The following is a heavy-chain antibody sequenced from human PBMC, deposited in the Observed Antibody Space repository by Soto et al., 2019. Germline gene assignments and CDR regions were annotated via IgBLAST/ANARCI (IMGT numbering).Heavy chain of an antibody. CDR2: ISHSSNSI. CDR1: GFMLGSYS. V-gene: IGHV3-21*02. CDR3: VKSLVAAVGRVVFGS. D-gene: IGHD2-2*01. Sequence: EVQLVESGGGLVKPGGSLRLSCAASGFMLGSYSMNWVRQAPGKGLEWVASISHSSNSIYYSDSMKGRFTISRDTGKDSVPLLRHSLRADDPAVYYCVKSLVAAVGRVVFGSWGQGTQVDVS. J-gene: IGHJ5*01.